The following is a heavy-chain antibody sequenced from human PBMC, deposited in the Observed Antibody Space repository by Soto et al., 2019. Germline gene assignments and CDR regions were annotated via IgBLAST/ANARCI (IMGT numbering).Heavy chain of an antibody. CDR2: IIPIFGTA. J-gene: IGHJ5*02. D-gene: IGHD3-22*01. CDR3: ARSVYYYDSSGYYGWFDP. CDR1: GGTFSSYA. V-gene: IGHV1-69*01. Sequence: QVQLVQSGAEVQKPGSSVKVSCKASGGTFSSYAISWVRQAPGQGLEWMGGIIPIFGTANYAQKFQGRVTITADESTSTAYMELSSLRSEDTAVYYCARSVYYYDSSGYYGWFDPWGQGTLLTVSS.